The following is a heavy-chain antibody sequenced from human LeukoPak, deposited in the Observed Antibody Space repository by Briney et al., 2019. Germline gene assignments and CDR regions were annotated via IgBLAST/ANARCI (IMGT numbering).Heavy chain of an antibody. J-gene: IGHJ4*02. D-gene: IGHD6-13*01. Sequence: PSETLSLTCTVSGGSISSSSYYWGWIRQPPGKGLEWIGSIYYSGSTYYNPSLKSRVTISVDTSKNQFSLKLSSVTAADTAVYYCAREGVYSSSWYDRKLNLRVGATPDYWGQGTLVTVSS. CDR3: AREGVYSSSWYDRKLNLRVGATPDY. CDR2: IYYSGST. V-gene: IGHV4-39*07. CDR1: GGSISSSSYY.